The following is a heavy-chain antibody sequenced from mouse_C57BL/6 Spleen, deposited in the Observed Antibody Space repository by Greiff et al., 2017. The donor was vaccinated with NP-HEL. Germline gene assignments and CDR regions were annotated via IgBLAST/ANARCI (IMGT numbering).Heavy chain of an antibody. D-gene: IGHD1-1*01. CDR3: ARSDDYYGSSYRYFDV. Sequence: QVQLQQSGAELARPGASVKMSCKASGYTFTSYTMHWVKQRPGPGLEWIGYINPSSGYTKYNQKFKDKATLTADKSSSTAYMQLSSLTPEDSAVYYCARSDDYYGSSYRYFDVWGTGTTVTVSS. V-gene: IGHV1-4*01. CDR2: INPSSGYT. J-gene: IGHJ1*03. CDR1: GYTFTSYT.